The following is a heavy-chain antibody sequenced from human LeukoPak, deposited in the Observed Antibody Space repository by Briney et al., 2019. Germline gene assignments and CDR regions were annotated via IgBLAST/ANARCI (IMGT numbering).Heavy chain of an antibody. CDR1: GFTFSDYY. J-gene: IGHJ3*02. V-gene: IGHV3-11*04. CDR3: ASADRDGYNYGLDAFDI. D-gene: IGHD5-24*01. Sequence: GGSLRLSCAASGFTFSDYYMSWIRQAPGKGLEWVSYISSSGSTIYYADSVKGRFTISRDNAKNSLYLQMNSLRAEDTAVYYCASADRDGYNYGLDAFDIWGQGTMVTVSS. CDR2: ISSSGSTI.